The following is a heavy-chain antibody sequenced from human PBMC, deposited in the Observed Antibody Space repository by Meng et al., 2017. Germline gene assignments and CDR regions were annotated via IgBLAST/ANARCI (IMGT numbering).Heavy chain of an antibody. CDR3: ARVSVVVAAHNWFDP. V-gene: IGHV4-34*01. CDR1: GGSFSGYY. CDR2: INHSGST. D-gene: IGHD2-15*01. J-gene: IGHJ5*02. Sequence: GSLRLSCAVYGGSFSGYYWSWIRQPPGKGLEWIGEINHSGSTNYNPSLKSRVTISVDTSKNQFSLKLSSVTAADTAVYYCARVSVVVAAHNWFDPWGQGTLVTVSS.